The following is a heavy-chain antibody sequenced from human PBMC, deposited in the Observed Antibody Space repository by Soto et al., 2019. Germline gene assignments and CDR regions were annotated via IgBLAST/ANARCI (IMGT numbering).Heavy chain of an antibody. Sequence: QVQLQQWGAGLLKPSETLSLTCAVYGGSFSGYYWSWIRQPPGMGLEWIGEINHSGSTNYNPSLKSRVTISVDTSKNQFSLKLSSVTAADTAVYYCARGKCSSSSRYYYYYMDVWGKGTTVTVSS. J-gene: IGHJ6*03. CDR2: INHSGST. D-gene: IGHD6-6*01. CDR1: GGSFSGYY. CDR3: ARGKCSSSSRYYYYYMDV. V-gene: IGHV4-34*01.